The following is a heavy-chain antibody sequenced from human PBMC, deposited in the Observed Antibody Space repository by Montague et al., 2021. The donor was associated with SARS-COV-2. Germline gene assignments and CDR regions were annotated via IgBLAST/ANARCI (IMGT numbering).Heavy chain of an antibody. CDR2: VNHSGHT. CDR1: GGSLSGDH. V-gene: IGHV4-34*01. CDR3: ARGPVGVAARLRYYFDQ. J-gene: IGHJ4*02. Sequence: SETLSLTCAVYGGSLSGDHWSWIRQPPGKGLEWIGEVNHSGHTNYNVSSKGEVPLSVDPSKSQFSLKGRSVTAADTAVYYCARGPVGVAARLRYYFDQWGQGTLVTVSS. D-gene: IGHD6-6*01.